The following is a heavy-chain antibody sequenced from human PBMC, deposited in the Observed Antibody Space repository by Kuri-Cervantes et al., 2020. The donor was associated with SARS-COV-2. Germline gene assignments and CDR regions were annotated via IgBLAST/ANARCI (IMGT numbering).Heavy chain of an antibody. J-gene: IGHJ4*02. CDR1: GYTLTGYY. Sequence: SVKDSCKVSGYTLTGYYMHWVRQAPGQGLEWMGWINPNSDGTNYAQKFQGRVTMTRDTSISTAYMELSRLRSDDTAVYYCARDAVLAAGYFDYWGQGTLVTVSS. D-gene: IGHD6-13*01. V-gene: IGHV1-2*02. CDR3: ARDAVLAAGYFDY. CDR2: INPNSDGT.